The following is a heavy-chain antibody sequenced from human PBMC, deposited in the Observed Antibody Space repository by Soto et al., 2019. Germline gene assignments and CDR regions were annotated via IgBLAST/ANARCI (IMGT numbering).Heavy chain of an antibody. CDR3: ARVLRGRDGYNYGAFDI. D-gene: IGHD5-12*01. CDR2: IYSGGST. V-gene: IGHV3-53*01. J-gene: IGHJ3*02. Sequence: PGGSLRLSCAASGFTVSSNYMSWVRQAPGKGLEWVSVIYSGGSTYYADSVKGRFTISRDNSKNTLYLQMNSLRAEDTAVYYCARVLRGRDGYNYGAFDICGQGTMVTV. CDR1: GFTVSSNY.